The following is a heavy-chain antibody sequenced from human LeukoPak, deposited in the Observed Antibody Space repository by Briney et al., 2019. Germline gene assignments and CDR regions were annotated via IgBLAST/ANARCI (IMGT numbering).Heavy chain of an antibody. D-gene: IGHD6-13*01. J-gene: IGHJ6*03. CDR1: GFTFSNYE. CDR3: TTRLSSSWYVDV. Sequence: GGSLRLSCAASGFTFSNYEMHWVRQAPGKGLEWVSYISSSGGTIYYADSVKGRFTISRDNAKNSLYLQMNSLKTEDTAVYYCTTRLSSSWYVDVWGKGTTVTVSS. V-gene: IGHV3-48*03. CDR2: ISSSGGTI.